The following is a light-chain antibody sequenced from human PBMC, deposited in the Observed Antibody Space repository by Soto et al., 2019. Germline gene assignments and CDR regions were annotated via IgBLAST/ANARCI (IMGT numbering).Light chain of an antibody. CDR3: QQYYTYPFT. Sequence: AIRMTQSPSPLSASTGDRVTITCRASQGISSYLAWYQQKPGKAPKLLIYAASTLQSGVASRFSGSGSGTDFTLSISCLQSEDFATYYCQQYYTYPFTFGPGTKVDIK. V-gene: IGKV1-8*01. CDR2: AAS. J-gene: IGKJ3*01. CDR1: QGISSY.